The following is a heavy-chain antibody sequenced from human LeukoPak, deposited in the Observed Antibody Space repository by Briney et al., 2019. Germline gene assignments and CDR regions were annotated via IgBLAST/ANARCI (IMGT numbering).Heavy chain of an antibody. CDR3: AREAVATVTLVAGVGY. CDR2: IWYGGSNK. CDR1: GFTFSSYG. V-gene: IGHV3-33*01. Sequence: GGFLRLSCAASGFTFSSYGKHLVRPAPGKGVEGVVTIWYGGSNKYYEDSEKRRFTISRHNYKNTLYLQMNRLRDENTVVYYCAREAVATVTLVAGVGYWGQGTLVTVSS. D-gene: IGHD4-11*01. J-gene: IGHJ4*02.